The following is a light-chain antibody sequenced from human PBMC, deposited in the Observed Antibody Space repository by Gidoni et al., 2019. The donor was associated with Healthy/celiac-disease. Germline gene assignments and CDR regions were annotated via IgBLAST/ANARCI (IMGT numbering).Light chain of an antibody. CDR3: QAWDSSTGV. Sequence: SYELTQPPSVSVSTGQTASITCSGEKLGDKYACWYQQKPGQSPVLVIYQDSKRPAGIPERFSGSNSGNTATLTISGTQAMDEADYYCQAWDSSTGVFGGGTKLTVL. CDR2: QDS. V-gene: IGLV3-1*01. J-gene: IGLJ2*01. CDR1: KLGDKY.